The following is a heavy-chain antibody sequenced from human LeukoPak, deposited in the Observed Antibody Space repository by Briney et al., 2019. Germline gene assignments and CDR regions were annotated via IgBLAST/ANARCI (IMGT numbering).Heavy chain of an antibody. Sequence: GAPVKVSCKASRYIFAGYFIHWVRQVPGQGLEWMGWINPKNGGTNPAEKFQGRVTMTRDTSLSTAFMELTGLTSDDTAVYFCAREPPYTGHCDITTCEVSRFDLWGQGTLVTVSS. CDR2: INPKNGGT. D-gene: IGHD2-2*01. CDR1: RYIFAGYF. V-gene: IGHV1-2*02. CDR3: AREPPYTGHCDITTCEVSRFDL. J-gene: IGHJ4*02.